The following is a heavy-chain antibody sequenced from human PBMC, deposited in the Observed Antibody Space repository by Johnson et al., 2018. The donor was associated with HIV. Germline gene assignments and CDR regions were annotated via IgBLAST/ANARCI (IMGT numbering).Heavy chain of an antibody. Sequence: QMQLVESGGGVVQPGRSLRLSCAASGFTFSSYAIHWVLQAPGKGLEWVAVISYDGSNKYYTDSVQGRFTISRDNSKNTLYLQMNSLRAEDTAVYYCAREAATTFWGWDAFDIWGQGTMVTISS. CDR1: GFTFSSYA. V-gene: IGHV3-30-3*01. CDR3: AREAATTFWGWDAFDI. J-gene: IGHJ3*02. D-gene: IGHD3-10*02. CDR2: ISYDGSNK.